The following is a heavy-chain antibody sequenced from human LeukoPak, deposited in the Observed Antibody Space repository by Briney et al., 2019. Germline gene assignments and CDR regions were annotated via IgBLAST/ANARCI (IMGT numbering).Heavy chain of an antibody. J-gene: IGHJ4*02. V-gene: IGHV3-7*01. CDR2: IKQDGSEK. CDR1: GFTFSSYW. CDR3: ARDHPAAGGFFDY. D-gene: IGHD2-15*01. Sequence: TGGSLRLSCAASGFTFSSYWMSWVRQAPGKGLEWVANIKQDGSEKYYVDSVKGRFTISRDNAKNSLYLRMNSLRAEDTAVYYCARDHPAAGGFFDYWGQGTLVTVSS.